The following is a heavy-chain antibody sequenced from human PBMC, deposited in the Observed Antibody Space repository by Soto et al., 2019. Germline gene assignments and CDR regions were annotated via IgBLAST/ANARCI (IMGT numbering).Heavy chain of an antibody. CDR1: GGTFSSYT. J-gene: IGHJ3*02. V-gene: IGHV1-69*02. Sequence: QVQLVQSGAEVKKPGSSVKVSCKASGGTFSSYTISWVRQAPGQGLEWMGRIIPILGIANYAQKFQGRVTITADKSTSTAYMELSSLRSEDTAVYYCARAILGYDRSGYKHAFDIWGQGTMVTVSS. D-gene: IGHD3-22*01. CDR3: ARAILGYDRSGYKHAFDI. CDR2: IIPILGIA.